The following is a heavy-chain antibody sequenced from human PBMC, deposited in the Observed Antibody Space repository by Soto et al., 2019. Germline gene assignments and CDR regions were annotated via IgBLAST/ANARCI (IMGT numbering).Heavy chain of an antibody. Sequence: QVQLVQSGAEVQKPGSSVKVSCKASGGTFSSYAISWVRQAPGQGREWMGGIIPIFGTANYAQKFQGRVTITADESTSTAYMELSSLSSEDTAVYYCARDRRRYCYNPCPYFDYWGQGTLVTVSS. D-gene: IGHD2-15*01. CDR2: IIPIFGTA. CDR3: ARDRRRYCYNPCPYFDY. CDR1: GGTFSSYA. V-gene: IGHV1-69*01. J-gene: IGHJ4*02.